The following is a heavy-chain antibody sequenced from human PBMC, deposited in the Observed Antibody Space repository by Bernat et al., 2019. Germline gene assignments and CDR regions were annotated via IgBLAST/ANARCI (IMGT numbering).Heavy chain of an antibody. CDR3: ARLRYCSSTSCDYEGAFDI. J-gene: IGHJ3*02. CDR2: IYPGDSDT. Sequence: EVQLVQSGAEVKKPGESLKISCKGSGYSFTSYWIGWVRQMPGKGLEWMGIIYPGDSDTRYSPSFQGQVTIPADKSISTAYLQWSSLTASDTAMYYCARLRYCSSTSCDYEGAFDIWGQGTMVTVSS. CDR1: GYSFTSYW. D-gene: IGHD2-2*01. V-gene: IGHV5-51*01.